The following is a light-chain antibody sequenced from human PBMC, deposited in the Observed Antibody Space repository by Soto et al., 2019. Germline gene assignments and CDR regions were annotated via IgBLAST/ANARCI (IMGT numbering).Light chain of an antibody. CDR2: NVS. Sequence: QSVLTQPASVSASPGQSITISCTGTSSDVGGYIYVSWYQQNPGKAPKLIIYNVSNRPSGVSDRFSGSKSGNTASLSISGLQAEDEADYYCSSYTTSSTLIFGGGTKLTVL. J-gene: IGLJ2*01. V-gene: IGLV2-14*01. CDR3: SSYTTSSTLI. CDR1: SSDVGGYIY.